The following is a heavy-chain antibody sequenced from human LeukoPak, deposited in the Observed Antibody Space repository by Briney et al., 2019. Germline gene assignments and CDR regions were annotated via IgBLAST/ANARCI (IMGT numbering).Heavy chain of an antibody. CDR2: IYSGGST. J-gene: IGHJ6*02. CDR3: ARDQARRYCSGGSCYSYYGMDV. Sequence: PGGSLRLSCAASGFTVSSNYMSWVRQAPGKGLEWVSVIYSGGSTYYADSVKGRFTISRDSSKNTLYLQMNSLRAEDTAVYYCARDQARRYCSGGSCYSYYGMDVWGQGTTVTVSS. V-gene: IGHV3-53*01. D-gene: IGHD2-15*01. CDR1: GFTVSSNY.